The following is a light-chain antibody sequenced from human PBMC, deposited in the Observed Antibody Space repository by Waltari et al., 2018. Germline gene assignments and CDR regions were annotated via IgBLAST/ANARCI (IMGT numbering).Light chain of an antibody. CDR3: LQYNNYPYT. CDR2: FAS. CDR1: QDIRSH. V-gene: IGKV1-17*01. J-gene: IGKJ2*01. Sequence: IQMTQSPSFLSASVGDRVTITCRASQDIRSHLGWYQQKPGRAPKRLIYFASILQSGVPSRFSGSGSGTEFTLTINSLLPEDFATYYCLQYNNYPYTFGQGTKVEIK.